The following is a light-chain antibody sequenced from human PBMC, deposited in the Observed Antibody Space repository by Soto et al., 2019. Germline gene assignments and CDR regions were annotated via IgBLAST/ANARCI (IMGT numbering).Light chain of an antibody. V-gene: IGKV3-20*01. Sequence: EIVLKQSPGALSLSPGERATLSCRASQSVSNSHSAWYQQKPGQDPRLLIYGASNIATGVSDRFSGSGSGTDFTLTITRLEPEDSAVYYCQQYDRSPLFGGGTKVEI. CDR1: QSVSNSH. CDR2: GAS. J-gene: IGKJ4*01. CDR3: QQYDRSPL.